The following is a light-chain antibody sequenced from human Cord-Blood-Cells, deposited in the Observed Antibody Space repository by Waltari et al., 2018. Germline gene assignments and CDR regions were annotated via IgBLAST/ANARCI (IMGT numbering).Light chain of an antibody. J-gene: IGLJ3*02. CDR2: EGT. V-gene: IGLV2-23*01. CDR3: CSYAGSSTV. CDR1: SSDVGSYNL. Sequence: QSALTQPASVSGSPGQSITISCPGTSSDVGSYNLVSWYQQHPGKAPKLMIYEGTTRASGVSNRFSGSKSGNTASLTISGLQAEDEADYYCCSYAGSSTVFGGGTKLTVL.